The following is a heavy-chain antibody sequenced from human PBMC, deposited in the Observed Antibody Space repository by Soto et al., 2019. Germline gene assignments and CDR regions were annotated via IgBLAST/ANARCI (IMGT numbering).Heavy chain of an antibody. CDR1: GFTFSSYA. Sequence: GSLRLSCAASGFTFSSYAMHWVRQAPGKGLEWVAVISYDGSNKYYADSVKGRFTISRDNSKNTLYLQMNSLRAEDTAVYYCASTTYSSGYYSFDYWGQGTLVTVSS. CDR3: ASTTYSSGYYSFDY. J-gene: IGHJ4*02. D-gene: IGHD3-22*01. V-gene: IGHV3-30-3*01. CDR2: ISYDGSNK.